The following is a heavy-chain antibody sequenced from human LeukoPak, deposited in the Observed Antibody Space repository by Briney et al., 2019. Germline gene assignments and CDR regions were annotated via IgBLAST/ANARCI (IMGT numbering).Heavy chain of an antibody. V-gene: IGHV1-8*01. D-gene: IGHD3-9*01. CDR2: MNPNSGNT. Sequence: ASVKVSCKASGYTFTSYDINWVRQATGQGLEWTGWMNPNSGNTGYAQKFQGRVTMTRNTSISTAYMELSSLRSEDTAVYYCARGKAYHDILTGYSAYYFDYWGQGTLVTVSS. J-gene: IGHJ4*02. CDR1: GYTFTSYD. CDR3: ARGKAYHDILTGYSAYYFDY.